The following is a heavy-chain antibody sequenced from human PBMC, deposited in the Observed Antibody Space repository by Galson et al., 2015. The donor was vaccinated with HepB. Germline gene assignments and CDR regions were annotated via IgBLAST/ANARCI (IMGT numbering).Heavy chain of an antibody. Sequence: SLRLSCAASGFNFSTYAMHWVRQAPGKGLDWVAVISHLGNNKYHADSVEGRFTISRDNSQNTLYLQMNSLRDEDTALYHCARDRYSSSIDWYFDLWGRGTLVTVSS. CDR1: GFNFSTYA. J-gene: IGHJ2*01. D-gene: IGHD6-19*01. V-gene: IGHV3-30-3*01. CDR2: ISHLGNNK. CDR3: ARDRYSSSIDWYFDL.